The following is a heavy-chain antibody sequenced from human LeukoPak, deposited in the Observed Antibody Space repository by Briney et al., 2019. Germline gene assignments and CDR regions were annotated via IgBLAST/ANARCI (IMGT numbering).Heavy chain of an antibody. CDR3: ARGLRWSPPDY. CDR1: GGSISSHY. D-gene: IGHD4-23*01. V-gene: IGHV4-59*11. CDR2: IYYSGST. J-gene: IGHJ4*02. Sequence: SETLSLTCTVSGGSISSHYWSWIRQPPGKGLEWIGYIYYSGSTNYNPSLKSRVTISVDTSKNQFSLKLSSVTAADTAVYYCARGLRWSPPDYWGQGTLATVSS.